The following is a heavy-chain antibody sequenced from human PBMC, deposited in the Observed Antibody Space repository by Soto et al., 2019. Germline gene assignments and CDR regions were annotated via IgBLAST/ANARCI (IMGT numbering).Heavy chain of an antibody. Sequence: SETLSLTCTVSGGSVSSGSYYWSWIRQPPGKGLECIGYIYYSGSTNYNPSLKSRVTISVDTSKNQFSLKLSSVTAADTAVYYCASRSEHGATVDYWGQGTLVTVSS. CDR3: ASRSEHGATVDY. V-gene: IGHV4-61*01. J-gene: IGHJ4*02. CDR2: IYYSGST. D-gene: IGHD1-26*01. CDR1: GGSVSSGSYY.